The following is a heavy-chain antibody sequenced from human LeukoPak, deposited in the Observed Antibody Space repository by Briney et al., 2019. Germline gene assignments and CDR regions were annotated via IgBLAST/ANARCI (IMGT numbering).Heavy chain of an antibody. CDR2: CSRSSGTI. Sequence: PGGSLRLSCAASGFTFSAYNMYWVRQAPAKGLQWISYCSRSSGTIYYADSVKGRFTISRDDATNALYLQMNSLRDEDSAVYYCARAAGYYAPFDNWGQGTLVTVSS. J-gene: IGHJ4*02. D-gene: IGHD2-2*01. CDR1: GFTFSAYN. CDR3: ARAAGYYAPFDN. V-gene: IGHV3-48*02.